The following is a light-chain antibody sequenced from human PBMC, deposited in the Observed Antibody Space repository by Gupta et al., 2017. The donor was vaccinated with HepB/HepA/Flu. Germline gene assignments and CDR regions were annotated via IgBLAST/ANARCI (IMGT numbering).Light chain of an antibody. CDR1: SSDVGGYNY. Sequence: QSALTQPPSASGSPGQSVTISCTGTSSDVGGYNYVSWYQQHPGKVPKLMIYEVTKRPSGVPDRFSGSQSGNTASLTVSGLQAEDEADYYCSSYVGTNTVIFGGGTKLTVL. CDR3: SSYVGTNTVI. CDR2: EVT. J-gene: IGLJ2*01. V-gene: IGLV2-8*01.